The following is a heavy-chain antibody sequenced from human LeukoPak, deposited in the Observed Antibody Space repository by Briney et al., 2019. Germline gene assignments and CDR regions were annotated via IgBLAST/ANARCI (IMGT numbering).Heavy chain of an antibody. CDR1: GFTFDDYA. CDR2: ISWNSGSI. J-gene: IGHJ5*02. V-gene: IGHV3-9*01. CDR3: AKDRGSSWYLGWFDP. D-gene: IGHD6-13*01. Sequence: GGSLRLSCAASGFTFDDYAMHWVRQAPGKGLEWVSGISWNSGSIVYADSVKGRFTISRDNAKNSLYLQMNSLGAEDTALYYCAKDRGSSWYLGWFDPWGQGTLVTVSS.